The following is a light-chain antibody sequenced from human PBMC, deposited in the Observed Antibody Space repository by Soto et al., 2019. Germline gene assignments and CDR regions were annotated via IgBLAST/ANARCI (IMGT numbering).Light chain of an antibody. Sequence: QSALTQPASVSGSPGQSITLSCTGTSADFGGYDFVSWYQQSPGKIPKLIIFEVTNRPSGVSNRFSGSKSGNTASLTISGLQAEDEGDYYCSSYTTRSTLVFGGGTKLTVL. CDR3: SSYTTRSTLV. CDR1: SADFGGYDF. CDR2: EVT. J-gene: IGLJ2*01. V-gene: IGLV2-14*01.